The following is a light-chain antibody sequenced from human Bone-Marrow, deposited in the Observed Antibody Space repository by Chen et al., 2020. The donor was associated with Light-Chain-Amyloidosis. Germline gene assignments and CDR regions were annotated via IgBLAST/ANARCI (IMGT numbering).Light chain of an antibody. V-gene: IGLV2-14*01. J-gene: IGLJ1*01. Sequence: SALTQPASVSASPAQSITIPSTGTSSDVGGDNHVSWYQQHPDKAPKLMIYEVTNRPSWVPDRFSGSKSDNTASLTISGLQTEDEADYFCSSYTITNTLVFGSGTRVTVL. CDR1: SSDVGGDNH. CDR2: EVT. CDR3: SSYTITNTLV.